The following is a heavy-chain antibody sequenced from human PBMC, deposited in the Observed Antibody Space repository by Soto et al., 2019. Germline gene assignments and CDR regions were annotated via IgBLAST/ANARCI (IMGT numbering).Heavy chain of an antibody. CDR3: ARNPGIPRPPAY. CDR1: GYTFTSYA. J-gene: IGHJ1*01. CDR2: INAGNGNT. Sequence: ASVKVSWKASGYTFTSYAMHWGRPAPGQRLEWMGWINAGNGNTKYSQKFQGRGTITRDTSASTGYMELSSLRSEDTAVYYCARNPGIPRPPAYRARGPPDPVSA. V-gene: IGHV1-3*01.